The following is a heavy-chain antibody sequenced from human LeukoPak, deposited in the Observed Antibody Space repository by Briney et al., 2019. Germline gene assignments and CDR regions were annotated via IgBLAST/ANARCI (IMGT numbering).Heavy chain of an antibody. CDR1: GFTFSIYG. D-gene: IGHD6-19*01. J-gene: IGHJ5*02. CDR3: AKDPRSGWYRNWFDP. CDR2: MSGSGGST. V-gene: IGHV3-23*01. Sequence: PGGTLRLSCAASGFTFSIYGMSWVRQAPGRGLEWVSAMSGSGGSTYYADSVKGRFTISRDNSKNTLYLQMNSLRAEDTAVYYCAKDPRSGWYRNWFDPWGQGTLVTVSS.